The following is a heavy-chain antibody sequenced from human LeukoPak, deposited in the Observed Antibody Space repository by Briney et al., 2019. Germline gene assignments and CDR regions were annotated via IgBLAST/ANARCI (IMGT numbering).Heavy chain of an antibody. V-gene: IGHV4-59*01. CDR1: GGSISSYY. Sequence: PSETLSLTCTVSGGSISSYYWSWIRQPPVKGLEWIGYIYYSGSTNYNPSLKSRVTISVDTSKNQFSLKLSSVTAADTAVYYCARGGESMNTVTDFDYWGQGTLVTVSS. CDR3: ARGGESMNTVTDFDY. D-gene: IGHD4-17*01. J-gene: IGHJ4*02. CDR2: IYYSGST.